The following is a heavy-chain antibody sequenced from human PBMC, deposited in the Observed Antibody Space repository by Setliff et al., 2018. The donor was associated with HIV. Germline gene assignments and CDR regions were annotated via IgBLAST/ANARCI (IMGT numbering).Heavy chain of an antibody. CDR2: IYTSGRT. CDR3: ARNSKNWNYPVEYYDYYMDV. V-gene: IGHV4-61*02. D-gene: IGHD1-7*01. Sequence: SETLSLTCTVSGGSISSGSHYWSWIRQPAGKGLEWIGLIYTSGRTNYNPSLKSRVTISVDRSKNQFSLKVSSMTAADTAVYYCARNSKNWNYPVEYYDYYMDVWGTGTTVTVSS. CDR1: GGSISSGSHY. J-gene: IGHJ6*03.